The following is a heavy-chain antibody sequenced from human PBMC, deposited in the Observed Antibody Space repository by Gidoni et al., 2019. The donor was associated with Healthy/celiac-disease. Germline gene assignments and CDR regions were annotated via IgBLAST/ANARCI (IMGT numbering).Heavy chain of an antibody. Sequence: VQLVQSGAEVKKPGSSVKVSCKASGGTFSSYAISWVRQAPGQGLEWMGGIIPIFGTANYAQKFQGRVTITADESTSTPYMELSSLRSEDTAVYYCAFLYYDSSGYPSQGYFQHWGQGTLVTVSS. CDR1: GGTFSSYA. CDR2: IIPIFGTA. V-gene: IGHV1-69*01. D-gene: IGHD3-22*01. J-gene: IGHJ1*01. CDR3: AFLYYDSSGYPSQGYFQH.